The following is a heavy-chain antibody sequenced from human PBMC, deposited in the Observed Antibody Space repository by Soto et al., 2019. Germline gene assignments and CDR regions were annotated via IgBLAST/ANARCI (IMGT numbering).Heavy chain of an antibody. CDR1: GGTFSSYT. Sequence: QVQLVQSGAEVKKPGSSVKVSCKASGGTFSSYTISWVRQAPGQGLEWMGRIIPILGIANYAQKFQGRVTISANKYKSTANMELSTLRSEDTAVYYCASGGDDYGDYGSFDYWGQGTLVTVSS. V-gene: IGHV1-69*02. J-gene: IGHJ4*02. D-gene: IGHD4-17*01. CDR2: IIPILGIA. CDR3: ASGGDDYGDYGSFDY.